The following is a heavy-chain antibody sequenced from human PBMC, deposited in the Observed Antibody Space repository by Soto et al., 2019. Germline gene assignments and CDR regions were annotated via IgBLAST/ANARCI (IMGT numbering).Heavy chain of an antibody. J-gene: IGHJ5*02. Sequence: PGESLKISCQASGYTFIYFWISWVRQMPGRGLEWMGNIDPRDSYTNYSPSFQGHVTISVDKSINTAYLQWGSLKASDTAMYYCARIYCVTSTCDSWFDPWGQGTLVTVSS. V-gene: IGHV5-10-1*01. CDR3: ARIYCVTSTCDSWFDP. CDR1: GYTFIYFW. CDR2: IDPRDSYT. D-gene: IGHD2-21*01.